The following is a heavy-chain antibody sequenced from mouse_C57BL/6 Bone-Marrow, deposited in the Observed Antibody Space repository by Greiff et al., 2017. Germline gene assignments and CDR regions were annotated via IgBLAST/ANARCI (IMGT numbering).Heavy chain of an antibody. Sequence: VQLQQSGAELVRPGASVKLSCTASGFNIKDDYMHWVKQRPEQGLEWIGWIDPENGDTEYASKFQGKATITADTSSNTAYLQLSSLTSEDTAVYYCTPYYYGSSWYFDVWDTGTTVTVSS. V-gene: IGHV14-4*01. CDR1: GFNIKDDY. D-gene: IGHD1-1*01. CDR3: TPYYYGSSWYFDV. J-gene: IGHJ1*03. CDR2: IDPENGDT.